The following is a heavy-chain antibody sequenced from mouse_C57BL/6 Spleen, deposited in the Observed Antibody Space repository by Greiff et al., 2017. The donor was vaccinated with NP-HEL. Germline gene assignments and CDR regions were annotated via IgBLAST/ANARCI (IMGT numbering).Heavy chain of an antibody. J-gene: IGHJ4*01. D-gene: IGHD6-2*01. Sequence: QVQLQQSGPELVKPGASVKISCKASGYAFSSSWMHWVKQRPGKGLEWIGRIYPGDGDTNYNGKFKGKATLTADKSSSTAYMQLSSLTSEDSAVYFCARAGGVSGYCAMDYWGQGTSVTVSS. CDR2: IYPGDGDT. CDR3: ARAGGVSGYCAMDY. CDR1: GYAFSSSW. V-gene: IGHV1-82*01.